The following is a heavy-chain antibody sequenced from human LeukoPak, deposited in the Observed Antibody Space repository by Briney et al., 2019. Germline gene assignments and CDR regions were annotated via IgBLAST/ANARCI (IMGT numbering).Heavy chain of an antibody. CDR2: VDPEDGET. D-gene: IGHD3-22*01. J-gene: IGHJ5*02. Sequence: GATVKISCKASGYSFTDYFLHWVQHAPGKGLEWMGRVDPEDGETIYAEKFQGRVAITADTSRDTAYMELSSLRSEDTAVYYCTIVGLDYYDTSGYPSWGQGTLVTVSS. CDR1: GYSFTDYF. CDR3: TIVGLDYYDTSGYPS. V-gene: IGHV1-69-2*01.